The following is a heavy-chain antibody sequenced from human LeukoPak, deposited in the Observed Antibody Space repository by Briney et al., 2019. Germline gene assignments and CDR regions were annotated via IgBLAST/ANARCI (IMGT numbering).Heavy chain of an antibody. CDR3: ARGRKNRLVVAVDGLLEY. Sequence: PSETLSLTCAVYGGSFSGFYWTWVRQSPGKGLEWIGEINYSGSTNYNPSLKSRVTISEDTSKNQFSLKLTSVTAADTAVYYCARGRKNRLVVAVDGLLEYWGQGILVTVSS. CDR1: GGSFSGFY. J-gene: IGHJ4*02. D-gene: IGHD2-15*01. CDR2: INYSGST. V-gene: IGHV4-34*01.